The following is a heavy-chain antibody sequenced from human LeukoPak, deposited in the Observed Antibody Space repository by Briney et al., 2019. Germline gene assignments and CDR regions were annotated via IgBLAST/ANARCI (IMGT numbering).Heavy chain of an antibody. CDR3: APFPTGTTGQHY. CDR1: GFTFSSYA. V-gene: IGHV3-23*01. D-gene: IGHD1-7*01. J-gene: IGHJ4*02. Sequence: PGGSLRLSCAASGFTFSSYAMSWVRQAPGKGLEWVSAISGSGGSTYYADSVKGRFTISRDNSKNTLYLQMNSLRAEDTAVYYCAPFPTGTTGQHYWGQGTLVTVSS. CDR2: ISGSGGST.